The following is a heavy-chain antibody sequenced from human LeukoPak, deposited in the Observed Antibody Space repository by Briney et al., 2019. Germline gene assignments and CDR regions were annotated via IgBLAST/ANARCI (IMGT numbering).Heavy chain of an antibody. CDR3: AKDSVAAAGTAWFHP. V-gene: IGHV3-23*01. CDR1: GYTFSNYA. CDR2: ISHNGDRI. J-gene: IGHJ5*02. D-gene: IGHD6-13*01. Sequence: GGSLRLSCAASGYTFSNYAMTWVRQAPGKRLEWVSGISHNGDRIYYADSVKGRFTISRDNSKNTLYLQMNSLGPEDTALYYCAKDSVAAAGTAWFHPWGQGTLVTVSS.